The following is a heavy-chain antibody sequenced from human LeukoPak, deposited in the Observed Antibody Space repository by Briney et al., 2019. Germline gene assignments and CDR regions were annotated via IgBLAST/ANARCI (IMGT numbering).Heavy chain of an antibody. V-gene: IGHV3-13*04. D-gene: IGHD3-22*01. CDR1: GFTFSIYG. CDR2: IGTAGAI. CDR3: ARGDSSGYYRSSFDY. J-gene: IGHJ4*02. Sequence: GRSLTPSYAAAGFTFSIYGMDWVRQATRKGLEWLSSIGTAGAIYYPGSVKGRFTISRENAKNSLYLQMNSLRAGDTAVYYCARGDSSGYYRSSFDYWGQGTLVTVS.